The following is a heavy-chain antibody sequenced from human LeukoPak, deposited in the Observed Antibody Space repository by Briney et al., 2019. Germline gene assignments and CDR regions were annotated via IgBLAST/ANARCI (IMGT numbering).Heavy chain of an antibody. D-gene: IGHD5-18*01. J-gene: IGHJ6*03. CDR1: GFNFWSTG. CDR2: ISTSSSYI. Sequence: GGSLRLSCAVAGFNFWSTGMSWVRQAPGKGLEWVSSISTSSSYIYYADSMKGRFTISRDNAKNSLFLQMNSLRAEDTAVYFCARAPGYGYAYYYMDVWGKGTTVTVSS. CDR3: ARAPGYGYAYYYMDV. V-gene: IGHV3-21*01.